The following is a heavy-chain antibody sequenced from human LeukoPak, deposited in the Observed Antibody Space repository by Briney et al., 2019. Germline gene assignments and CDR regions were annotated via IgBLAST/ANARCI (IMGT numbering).Heavy chain of an antibody. CDR1: GFTFSNYA. CDR2: LSGSGSST. D-gene: IGHD2-2*01. Sequence: GGSLRLSCAASGFTFSNYAMNWVRQAPGKGLEWVSVLSGSGSSTYYADSVKGRFTTSRDNSKNTLYLQMNSLRAEDTAVYYCSKTPHSTTWSYFDYWGQGILVTVSS. J-gene: IGHJ4*02. CDR3: SKTPHSTTWSYFDY. V-gene: IGHV3-23*01.